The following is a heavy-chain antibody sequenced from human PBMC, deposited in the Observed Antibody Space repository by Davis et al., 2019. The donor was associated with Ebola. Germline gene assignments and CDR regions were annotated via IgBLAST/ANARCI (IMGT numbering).Heavy chain of an antibody. CDR2: IFPGDSDT. CDR1: GYSFTSYW. Sequence: GESLKISCKGSGYSFTSYWIVWVRQMPGKGLECMGIIFPGDSDTRYSPSFQGQVTISADKSTRTAYLQWGRLKASDTAMYYCASLRRTITGMDDGFDVWGQGTMVTVSS. V-gene: IGHV5-51*01. D-gene: IGHD1-20*01. J-gene: IGHJ3*01. CDR3: ASLRRTITGMDDGFDV.